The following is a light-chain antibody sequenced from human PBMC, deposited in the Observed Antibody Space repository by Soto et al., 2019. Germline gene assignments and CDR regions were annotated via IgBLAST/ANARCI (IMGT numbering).Light chain of an antibody. CDR2: EVT. J-gene: IGLJ2*01. V-gene: IGLV2-14*01. CDR3: SSYTNSGSV. CDR1: SSDVGGYNY. Sequence: QSALTQPASVSGSPGQSITISCTGTSSDVGGYNYVSWYQQHPDKAPKLLIYEVTNRPSGVSNRFSGSKSGNTASLTIYGLQAEDEAAYYCSSYTNSGSVFGGGIKLTVL.